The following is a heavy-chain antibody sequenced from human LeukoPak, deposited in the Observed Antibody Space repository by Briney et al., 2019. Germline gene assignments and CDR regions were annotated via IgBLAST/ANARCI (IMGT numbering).Heavy chain of an antibody. CDR2: IYSGGST. J-gene: IGHJ4*02. D-gene: IGHD1-26*01. V-gene: IGHV3-53*01. Sequence: GGSLRLSCAASGFTVSSNYMSWVRQAPGKGLEWVSIIYSGGSTDYADSVKGRFTISRDNSKNTLYLQMNSLRAKDTAVYYCARDEEGSYSFDYWGQGTLVTVSS. CDR1: GFTVSSNY. CDR3: ARDEEGSYSFDY.